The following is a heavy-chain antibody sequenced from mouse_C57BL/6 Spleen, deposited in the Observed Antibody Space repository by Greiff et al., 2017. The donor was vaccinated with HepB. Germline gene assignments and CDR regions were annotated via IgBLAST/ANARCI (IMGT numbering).Heavy chain of an antibody. CDR3: TPSWLLRPPWFAD. J-gene: IGHJ3*01. V-gene: IGHV14-4*01. Sequence: EVKLVESGAELVRPGASVKLSCTASGFNIKDDYMHWVKQRPEQGLEWIGWIDPENGDTEYASKFQGKAPITAYTSSNTSYLQFSSLTSEDTAVYYCTPSWLLRPPWFADWGQGTLVTVSA. CDR1: GFNIKDDY. CDR2: IDPENGDT. D-gene: IGHD2-3*01.